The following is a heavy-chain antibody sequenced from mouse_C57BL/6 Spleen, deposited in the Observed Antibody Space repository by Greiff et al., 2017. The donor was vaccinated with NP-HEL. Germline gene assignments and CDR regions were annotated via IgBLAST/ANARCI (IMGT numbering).Heavy chain of an antibody. CDR1: GFTFSSYG. V-gene: IGHV5-6*01. D-gene: IGHD1-1*01. Sequence: EVRLVESGGDLVKPGGSLKLSCAASGFTFSSYGMSWVRQTPDKRLEWVATISSGGSYTYYPDSVKGRFTISSDNAKNTLYLQMSSLKSEDTAMYYCARHYYGSSPYAMDYWGQGTSVTVSS. CDR2: ISSGGSYT. CDR3: ARHYYGSSPYAMDY. J-gene: IGHJ4*01.